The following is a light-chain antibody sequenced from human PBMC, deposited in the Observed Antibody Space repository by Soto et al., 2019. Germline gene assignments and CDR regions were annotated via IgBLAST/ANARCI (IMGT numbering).Light chain of an antibody. Sequence: QSVLTQPPSVSAAPGQKVTISCSGSSSNIGSNYVSWYQQLPGTAPKLLIYENDKRPSRIPDRFSGSKSGTSATLGITGLQLGDEADYYCGTWDTSLTAWVFGGGTKLTVL. CDR3: GTWDTSLTAWV. CDR2: END. J-gene: IGLJ3*02. V-gene: IGLV1-51*02. CDR1: SSNIGSNY.